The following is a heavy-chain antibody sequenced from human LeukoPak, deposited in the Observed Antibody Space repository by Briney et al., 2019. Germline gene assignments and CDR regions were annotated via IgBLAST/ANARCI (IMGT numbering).Heavy chain of an antibody. CDR1: GFTFSSYS. Sequence: GGSLRLSCAASGFTFSSYSMNWVRQAPGKGLEWVSYISSSGSTIYYADSVKGRFTISRDNAKNSLYLQMNSLRAEDTAVYYCARRTTVIDYWGQGTLVTVSS. CDR3: ARRTTVIDY. D-gene: IGHD4-17*01. V-gene: IGHV3-48*01. J-gene: IGHJ4*02. CDR2: ISSSGSTI.